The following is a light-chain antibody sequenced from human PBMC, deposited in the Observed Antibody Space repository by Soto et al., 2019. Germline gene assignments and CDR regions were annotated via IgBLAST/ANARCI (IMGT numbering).Light chain of an antibody. J-gene: IGKJ5*01. CDR1: QSVNRN. CDR3: QQYNSWTSIT. Sequence: EILLTQSPATPSVSPGERATLSCRSSQSVNRNLGWYQQKPGQAPRLLIFAASTRAPGIPARFSGSGSGTEFTLTISGLQSEDFAVYYCQQYNSWTSITFGQGTRLEVK. V-gene: IGKV3-15*01. CDR2: AAS.